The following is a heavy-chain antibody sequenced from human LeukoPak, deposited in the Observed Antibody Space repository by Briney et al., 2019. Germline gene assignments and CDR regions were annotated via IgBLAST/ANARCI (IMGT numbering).Heavy chain of an antibody. J-gene: IGHJ4*02. CDR3: AKGVYCSSTSCYLVSAFRS. CDR1: GFTFSSYA. CDR2: TSGSGGST. D-gene: IGHD2-2*01. Sequence: GGSLRLSCAASGFTFSSYAMSWVRKAPGKGLEWVSATSGSGGSTYYADSVKGRFTISRDNSKNTLYLQMNSLRAGDTAVYYCAKGVYCSSTSCYLVSAFRSWGQGTLVTVSS. V-gene: IGHV3-23*01.